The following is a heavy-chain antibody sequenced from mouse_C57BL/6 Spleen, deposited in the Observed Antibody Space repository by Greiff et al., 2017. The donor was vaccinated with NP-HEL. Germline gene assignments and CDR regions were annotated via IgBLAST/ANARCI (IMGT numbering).Heavy chain of an antibody. CDR3: ARRGFTTVLDY. D-gene: IGHD1-1*01. Sequence: VQLQQSGPELVKPGASVKISCKASGYSFTGYYMNWVKQSPEKSLEWIGEINPSTGGTTYNQKFKAKATLTVDKSSSTAYMQLKSLTSEDSAVYYCARRGFTTVLDYWGQGTTLTVSS. V-gene: IGHV1-42*01. J-gene: IGHJ2*01. CDR1: GYSFTGYY. CDR2: INPSTGGT.